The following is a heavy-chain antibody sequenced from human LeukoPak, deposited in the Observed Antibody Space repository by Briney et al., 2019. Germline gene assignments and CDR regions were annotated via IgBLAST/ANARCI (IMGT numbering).Heavy chain of an antibody. D-gene: IGHD5/OR15-5a*01. CDR1: GFTFSSYS. J-gene: IGHJ4*02. CDR3: ARDRSTTHFDY. CDR2: IWYDGSNT. V-gene: IGHV3-33*08. Sequence: PGGSLRLSCAASGFTFSSYSMNWVRQAPGKGLEWVAMIWYDGSNTYYADSVKGRFTISRDNSKNTLFLQMDSLRAEDTAVYYCARDRSTTHFDYWGQGTLVTVSS.